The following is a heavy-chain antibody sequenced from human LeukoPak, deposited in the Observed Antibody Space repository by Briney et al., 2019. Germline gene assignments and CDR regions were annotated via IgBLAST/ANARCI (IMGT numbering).Heavy chain of an antibody. Sequence: ASVKVSCKASGYTFTSYDINWVRQATGQGLEWMGWMNPNSGNTGYAQKFQGRVTITRNTSISTAYMELSSLRPEDTAVYYCARGYDSSGYYAGYAFDIWGQGTMVTVSS. D-gene: IGHD3-22*01. J-gene: IGHJ3*02. CDR2: MNPNSGNT. CDR3: ARGYDSSGYYAGYAFDI. CDR1: GYTFTSYD. V-gene: IGHV1-8*03.